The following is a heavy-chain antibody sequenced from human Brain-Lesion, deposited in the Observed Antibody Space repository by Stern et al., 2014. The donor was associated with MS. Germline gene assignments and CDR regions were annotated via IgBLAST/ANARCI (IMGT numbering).Heavy chain of an antibody. Sequence: VQLVESGVGVVQPGRSLRLSCAASGFTFSYHAMHWVRQAPGKGLEGVALISYDGSDKNDADSVKGRFTISRDNSRNTLYLQMNSLRVDDTAVYYCARGGAVTTSDYYLDYWGQGILVTVSS. D-gene: IGHD4-17*01. V-gene: IGHV3-30*01. CDR3: ARGGAVTTSDYYLDY. CDR1: GFTFSYHA. J-gene: IGHJ4*02. CDR2: ISYDGSDK.